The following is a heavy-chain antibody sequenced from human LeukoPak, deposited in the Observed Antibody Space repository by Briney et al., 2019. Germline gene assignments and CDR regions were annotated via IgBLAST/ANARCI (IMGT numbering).Heavy chain of an antibody. CDR3: ARLYYYDKSGAADAFDL. J-gene: IGHJ3*01. CDR2: INHSGST. Sequence: SETLSLTCAVHGGSFRSYYWSWIRQPPGKGLEWIGEINHSGSTNYNPSLKSRVTISLDTSKNQFSLKLSSVTAADTAVYYCARLYYYDKSGAADAFDLWGQGTMVTVSA. CDR1: GGSFRSYY. D-gene: IGHD3-3*01. V-gene: IGHV4-34*01.